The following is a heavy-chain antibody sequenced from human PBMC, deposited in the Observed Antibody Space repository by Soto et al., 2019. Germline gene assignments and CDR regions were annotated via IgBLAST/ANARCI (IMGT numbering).Heavy chain of an antibody. V-gene: IGHV3-30*03. CDR1: GFTFSSYG. CDR3: ASGYYFDY. CDR2: ISYDGSNK. J-gene: IGHJ4*02. Sequence: GGSLRLSCAASGFTFSSYGMHWVRQAPGKGLEWVAVISYDGSNKYYADSVKGRFTISRDNSKNTLYLQMNSLRAEDTAVYYCASGYYFDYWGQGTLVTVSS.